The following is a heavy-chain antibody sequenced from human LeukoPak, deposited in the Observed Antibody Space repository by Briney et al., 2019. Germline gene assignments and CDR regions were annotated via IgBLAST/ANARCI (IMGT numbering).Heavy chain of an antibody. CDR3: ARRPSYDFWSGPSSGWFDP. J-gene: IGHJ5*02. CDR1: GGSFSGCY. CDR2: INHSGST. V-gene: IGHV4-34*01. Sequence: SETLSLTCAVYGGSFSGCYWSWIRQPPGKGLEWIGEINHSGSTNYNPSLKSRVTISVDTPKNQFSLKLSSVTAADTAVYYCARRPSYDFWSGPSSGWFDPWGQGTLVTVSS. D-gene: IGHD3-3*01.